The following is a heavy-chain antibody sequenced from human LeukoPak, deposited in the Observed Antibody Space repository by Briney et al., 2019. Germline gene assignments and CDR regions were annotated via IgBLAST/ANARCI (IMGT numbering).Heavy chain of an antibody. CDR3: ARGIAVAGTNYYYYMDV. V-gene: IGHV1-69*02. CDR2: INPILGIA. Sequence: SVKVSCKASGYTFSSYTISWVRQAPGQGLEWMGRINPILGIANYAQKFQGRVTITADKSTSTAYMELSSLRSEDTAVYYCARGIAVAGTNYYYYMDVWGKGTTVTVSS. CDR1: GYTFSSYT. J-gene: IGHJ6*03. D-gene: IGHD6-19*01.